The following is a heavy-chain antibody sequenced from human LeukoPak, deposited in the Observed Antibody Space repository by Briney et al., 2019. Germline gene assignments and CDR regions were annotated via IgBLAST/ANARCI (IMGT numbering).Heavy chain of an antibody. CDR3: AAVPLNYDSSGYSPDYYYMDV. CDR2: IVVGSGNT. CDR1: GFTFTSSA. V-gene: IGHV1-58*02. Sequence: GASVKVSCKASGFTFTSSAMQWVRQARGQHLEWIGWIVVGSGNTNYAQKFQERVTITRDMSTSTAYMELSSLRSEDTAVYYCAAVPLNYDSSGYSPDYYYMDVWGKGTTVTVSS. J-gene: IGHJ6*03. D-gene: IGHD3-22*01.